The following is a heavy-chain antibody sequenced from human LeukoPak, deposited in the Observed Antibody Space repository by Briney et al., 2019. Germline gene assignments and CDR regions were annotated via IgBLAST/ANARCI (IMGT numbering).Heavy chain of an antibody. J-gene: IGHJ4*02. D-gene: IGHD3-10*01. CDR2: IYPGDSDT. V-gene: IGHV5-51*01. CDR3: ARLRFGELPKRGDFDY. Sequence: GESLKISCKGSGYSFTSYWIGWVRQMPGKGLEWMGIIYPGDSDTRYSPSFQGQVTISADKPISTAYLQWSSLKASDTAMYYCARLRFGELPKRGDFDYWGQGTLVTVSS. CDR1: GYSFTSYW.